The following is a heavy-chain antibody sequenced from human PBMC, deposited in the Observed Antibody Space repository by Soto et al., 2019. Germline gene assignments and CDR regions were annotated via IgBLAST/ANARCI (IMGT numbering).Heavy chain of an antibody. J-gene: IGHJ3*02. CDR2: TYYRSKWNN. CDR1: GDSVSSNSAA. D-gene: IGHD3-10*01. V-gene: IGHV6-1*01. CDR3: ARVRGMKTYDAFDI. Sequence: KQSQTLSLTCAISGDSVSSNSAAWNWIRQSPSRGLEWLGRTYYRSKWNNDYAVSGKSRITINPDTSKNQFSLQLNSVTPEDTAVYYCARVRGMKTYDAFDIWGQGTMVTVSS.